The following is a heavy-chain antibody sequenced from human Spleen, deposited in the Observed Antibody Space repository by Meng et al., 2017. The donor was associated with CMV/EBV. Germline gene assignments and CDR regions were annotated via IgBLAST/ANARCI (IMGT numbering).Heavy chain of an antibody. CDR2: IDYSGST. Sequence: SETLSLTCTVSGGSISSNSYFWGWIRQPPGKGLEWIGYIDYSGSTYYNPSLKSRVSISGNTSKNQLSLTLGSVTAADTAVYYCAGGGGGSFSYWGQGTLVTVSS. CDR3: AGGGGGSFSY. V-gene: IGHV4-39*07. CDR1: GGSISSNSYF. J-gene: IGHJ4*02. D-gene: IGHD1-26*01.